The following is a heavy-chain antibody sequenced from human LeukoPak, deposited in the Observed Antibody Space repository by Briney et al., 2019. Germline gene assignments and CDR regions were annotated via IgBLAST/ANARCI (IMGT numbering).Heavy chain of an antibody. CDR2: IYYSGST. Sequence: PSETLSLTRTVSGGSVSSGTYYWSWIRQPPGKGLEWIGYIYYSGSTNYNPSLKSRVTVSVDTSKNQCSLELSSVTTADTAVYYCTRSTNLEAFDIWGQGTMVTVSS. V-gene: IGHV4-61*01. J-gene: IGHJ3*02. CDR1: GGSVSSGTYY. D-gene: IGHD2-8*01. CDR3: TRSTNLEAFDI.